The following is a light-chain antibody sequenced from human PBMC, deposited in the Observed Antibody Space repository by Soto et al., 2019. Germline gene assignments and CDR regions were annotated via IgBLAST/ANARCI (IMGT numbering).Light chain of an antibody. CDR1: QSISSW. CDR2: DAS. V-gene: IGKV1-5*01. Sequence: DIQMTQSPSTLSASVGDRVTITCRASQSISSWLAWYQQKPGKAPKLLIYDASSLESGVPSRFSGSGSGTEFTLAISSLQPDDFATYYCQQYNSSPLTFGGGTKVEIK. J-gene: IGKJ4*01. CDR3: QQYNSSPLT.